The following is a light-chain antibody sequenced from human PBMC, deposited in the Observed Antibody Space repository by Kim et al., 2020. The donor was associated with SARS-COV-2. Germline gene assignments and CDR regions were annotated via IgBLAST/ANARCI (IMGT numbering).Light chain of an antibody. CDR3: CSYAGSSTWV. V-gene: IGLV2-23*01. CDR1: SSDVGSYNL. Sequence: GQSITISCTGSSSDVGSYNLVSWYQQHPAKAPNLMFYEGSKRPAGVSNCFSCSNSGNASSLTICVLQAEDEAYYYCCSYAGSSTWVFGGGTQLTVL. CDR2: EGS. J-gene: IGLJ3*02.